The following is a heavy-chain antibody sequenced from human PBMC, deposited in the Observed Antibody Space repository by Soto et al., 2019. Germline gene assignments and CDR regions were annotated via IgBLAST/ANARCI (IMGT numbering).Heavy chain of an antibody. CDR2: IYYSGST. CDR1: GGSISSSSYY. Sequence: KTSETVSLTXTVSGGSISSSSYYWGWIRQPPGKGLEWIGSIYYSGSTYYNPSLKSRVTISVDTSKNQFSLKLSSVTAAETAVYYCASRSSGWYQEWFDPWGQGTLVTVSS. D-gene: IGHD6-19*01. J-gene: IGHJ5*02. V-gene: IGHV4-39*01. CDR3: ASRSSGWYQEWFDP.